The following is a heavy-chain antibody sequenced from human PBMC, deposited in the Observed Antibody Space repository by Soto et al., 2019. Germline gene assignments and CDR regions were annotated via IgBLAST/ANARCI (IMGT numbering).Heavy chain of an antibody. V-gene: IGHV1-58*01. Sequence: ASVKVSCKASGFTFTTSAVQWVRQARGQPLEWIGWIVVGGGNTNYAQELQERLTITRDMSTNTAYMELSSLRSEDTAVYYCAAEPHSSGTCCWFGVWGQGTLVTVSS. CDR2: IVVGGGNT. D-gene: IGHD2-2*01. J-gene: IGHJ3*01. CDR1: GFTFTTSA. CDR3: AAEPHSSGTCCWFGV.